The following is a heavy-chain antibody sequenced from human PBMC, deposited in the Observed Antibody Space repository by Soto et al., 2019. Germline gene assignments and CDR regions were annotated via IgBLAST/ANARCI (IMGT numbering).Heavy chain of an antibody. V-gene: IGHV3-33*01. D-gene: IGHD3-10*01. CDR2: IWYDGSNK. J-gene: IGHJ4*02. CDR1: GFTFSSYG. Sequence: QVQLVESGGGVVQPGRSLRLSCAASGFTFSSYGMHWVRQAPGKGLEWVAVIWYDGSNKYYADSVKGRFTISRDNSKNTLYLQMNSLRAEDTAVYYCASSRTMVRGVVWSLFDYWGQGTLVTVSS. CDR3: ASSRTMVRGVVWSLFDY.